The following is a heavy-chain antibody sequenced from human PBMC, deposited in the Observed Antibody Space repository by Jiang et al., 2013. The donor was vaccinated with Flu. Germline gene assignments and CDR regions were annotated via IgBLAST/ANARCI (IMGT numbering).Heavy chain of an antibody. V-gene: IGHV1-2*02. CDR1: GYTFTGYY. CDR3: ARDGSVLWFGESLYYFDY. Sequence: SGAEVKKPGASVKVSCKASGYTFTGYYMHWVRQAPGQGLEWMGWINPNSGGTNYAQKFQGRVTMSRDTSISTAYMELSRLRSDDTAVYYCARDGSVLWFGESLYYFDYWGQGTLVTVSS. J-gene: IGHJ4*02. D-gene: IGHD3-10*01. CDR2: INPNSGGT.